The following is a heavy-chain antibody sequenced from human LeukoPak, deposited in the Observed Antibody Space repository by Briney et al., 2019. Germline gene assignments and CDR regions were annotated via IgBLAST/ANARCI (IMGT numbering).Heavy chain of an antibody. CDR3: ARDLPTITMVPYY. V-gene: IGHV4-39*02. Sequence: SETLSLTCTVSGGSISSSNYYWGWIRQPPGKGLEWLGSIYYSGSTYYNPSLKSRVTISVDTSKNQFSLKLSSVTAADTAVYYCARDLPTITMVPYYWGQGTLVTVSS. J-gene: IGHJ4*02. CDR2: IYYSGST. D-gene: IGHD3-10*01. CDR1: GGSISSSNYY.